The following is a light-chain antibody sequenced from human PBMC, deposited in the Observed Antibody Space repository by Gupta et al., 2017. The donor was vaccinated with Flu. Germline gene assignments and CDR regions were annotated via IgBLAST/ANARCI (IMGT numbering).Light chain of an antibody. CDR2: RVS. J-gene: IGKJ1*01. CDR3: MQGTHWRT. Sequence: DVVMTQSPLSLPVTLGQPASISCRSSQSLVHRNGNTYLTWFQQRPGQSPRRLIYRVSKRDSGVPDRFSGSGSGTDFTLKISRVEAEDVGVYYCMQGTHWRTFGQGTKVEIK. CDR1: QSLVHRNGNTY. V-gene: IGKV2-30*02.